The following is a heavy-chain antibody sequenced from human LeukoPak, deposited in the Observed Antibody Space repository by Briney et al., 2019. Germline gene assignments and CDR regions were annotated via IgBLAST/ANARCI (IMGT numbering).Heavy chain of an antibody. CDR3: LGYYSGSPN. D-gene: IGHD3-10*01. CDR1: GFTFSYNW. Sequence: QPGGSLRLSCAAFGFTFSYNWMHWVRQAPGKGLVWVSRISSDGRTTHYADSVKGRFTISRDSAKNTLFLQMNDLRAEDTAVYYCLGYYSGSPNWGQGTLVTVSS. J-gene: IGHJ4*02. CDR2: ISSDGRTT. V-gene: IGHV3-74*01.